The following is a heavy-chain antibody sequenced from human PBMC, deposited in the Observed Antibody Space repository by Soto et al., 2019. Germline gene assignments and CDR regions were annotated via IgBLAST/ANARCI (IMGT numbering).Heavy chain of an antibody. CDR3: AADPLQGGDYVLYYYYGMEV. D-gene: IGHD4-17*01. Sequence: SVKVSYKARGFPFTRSAVQWVRQARGQRLEWIGWIVVGSGNTNYAQKFQERVKITRDMPTSTAYMELSSLRSEETAVYYCAADPLQGGDYVLYYYYGMEVWGQGTTVTVSS. V-gene: IGHV1-58*01. CDR1: GFPFTRSA. J-gene: IGHJ6*02. CDR2: IVVGSGNT.